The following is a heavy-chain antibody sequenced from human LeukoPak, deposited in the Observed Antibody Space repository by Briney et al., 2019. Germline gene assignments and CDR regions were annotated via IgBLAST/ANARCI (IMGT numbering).Heavy chain of an antibody. J-gene: IGHJ4*02. CDR3: ARDDSSGHFDY. CDR2: INHSGST. CDR1: GGSFSGYY. D-gene: IGHD3-22*01. Sequence: PSETLSLTCAVYGGSFSGYYWSWIRQPPGKGLEWIGEINHSGSTNYNPSLKSRVTISVDTSKNQFSLKLSSVTAADTAVYYCARDDSSGHFDYWGQGTLVTVSS. V-gene: IGHV4-34*01.